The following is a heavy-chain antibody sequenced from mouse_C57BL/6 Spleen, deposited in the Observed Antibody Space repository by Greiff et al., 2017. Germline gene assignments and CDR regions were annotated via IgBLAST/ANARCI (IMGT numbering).Heavy chain of an antibody. CDR1: GFTFSSYA. D-gene: IGHD3-1*01. J-gene: IGHJ1*03. CDR3: ARDLGALYWYFDV. CDR2: ISDGGSYT. Sequence: EVKVVESGGGLVKPGGSLKLSCAASGFTFSSYAMSWVRQTPEKRLEWVATISDGGSYTYYPDNVKGRFTISRDNAKNNLYLQMSHLKSEDTAMYYCARDLGALYWYFDVWGTGTTVTVSS. V-gene: IGHV5-4*01.